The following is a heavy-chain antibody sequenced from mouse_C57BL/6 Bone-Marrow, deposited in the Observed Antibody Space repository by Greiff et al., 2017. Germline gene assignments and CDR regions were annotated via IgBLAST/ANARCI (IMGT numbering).Heavy chain of an antibody. V-gene: IGHV4-1*01. CDR3: ARPGPYWYFDV. CDR2: INPDSSTI. Sequence: AAGGVDFSRYWMSWVRRAPGKGLEWIGEINPDSSTINYAPSLKDKFIISRDNAKNTLYLQMSKVRSEDTALYYCARPGPYWYFDVWGTGTTVTVSS. J-gene: IGHJ1*03. CDR1: GVDFSRYW.